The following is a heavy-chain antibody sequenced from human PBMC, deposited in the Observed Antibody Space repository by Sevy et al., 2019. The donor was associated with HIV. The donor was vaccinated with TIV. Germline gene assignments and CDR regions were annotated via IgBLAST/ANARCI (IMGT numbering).Heavy chain of an antibody. CDR3: ALGWTGGDY. J-gene: IGHJ4*02. Sequence: GGSLRLSCAASGFTFSSYWMNWVRQAPGKGLEWVANIKQDGSEKYYVDSVKGRFTISKDNAKDSVYLQMNSLRIEDTAVYYCALGWTGGDYWGQRALVTVSS. CDR2: IKQDGSEK. V-gene: IGHV3-7*01. CDR1: GFTFSSYW. D-gene: IGHD2-15*01.